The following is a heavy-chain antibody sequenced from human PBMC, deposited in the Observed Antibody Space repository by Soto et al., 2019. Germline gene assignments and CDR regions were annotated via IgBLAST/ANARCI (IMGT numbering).Heavy chain of an antibody. J-gene: IGHJ4*02. D-gene: IGHD3-16*01. CDR1: GGTFSSYT. CDR3: ARALGEDSYDCVHY. V-gene: IGHV1-69*02. Sequence: QVQLVQSGAEVKKPGSSVKVSCKASGGTFSSYTISWVRQAPGQGLEWMGRIIPILGIANYAQKFQGRVTITADKSTSTAYMELSSLRSEDTAVYYGARALGEDSYDCVHYWGQGTLFTFAS. CDR2: IIPILGIA.